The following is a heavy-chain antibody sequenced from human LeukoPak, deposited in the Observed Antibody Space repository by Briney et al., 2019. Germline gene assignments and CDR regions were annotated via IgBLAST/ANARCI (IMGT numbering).Heavy chain of an antibody. D-gene: IGHD6-19*01. Sequence: SETLSLTCAVYGGSFSGYYWSWIRQPPGKGLEWIGEISHSGSTNYNPSLKSRVTISVDTSKNQFSLKLSSVTAADTAVYYCARVPRIAVAGKGDYWGQGTLVTVSS. CDR2: ISHSGST. J-gene: IGHJ4*02. CDR3: ARVPRIAVAGKGDY. CDR1: GGSFSGYY. V-gene: IGHV4-34*01.